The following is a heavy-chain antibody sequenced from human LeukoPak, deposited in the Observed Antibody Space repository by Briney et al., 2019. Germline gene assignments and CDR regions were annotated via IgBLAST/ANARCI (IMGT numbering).Heavy chain of an antibody. CDR2: ISYDGSNY. Sequence: PGGSLRLSCAASGFTFSSYAMHWVRQAPGKGLEWVAVISYDGSNYSYADSVKGRFTISRDNSKNTLYLQMNSLRPEDTAVYYCAREKASTTGTTDYDYWGQGTLVTVSS. V-gene: IGHV3-30*04. CDR3: AREKASTTGTTDYDY. CDR1: GFTFSSYA. J-gene: IGHJ4*02. D-gene: IGHD1-1*01.